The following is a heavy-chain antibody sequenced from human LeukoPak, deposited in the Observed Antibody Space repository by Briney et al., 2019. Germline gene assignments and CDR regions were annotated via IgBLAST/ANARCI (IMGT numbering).Heavy chain of an antibody. Sequence: GGSLRLSCAASGFTFSSYAISWVRQAPGKGLEWVSAISNRDRTYYTDSVKGRFTISRDNSKNTVHLQMNSLRAEDTAVYYCAKESPYAVGGTGRVYYFNYWGQGAPVTVSS. CDR3: AKESPYAVGGTGRVYYFNY. J-gene: IGHJ4*02. D-gene: IGHD1-26*01. CDR1: GFTFSSYA. CDR2: ISNRDRT. V-gene: IGHV3-23*01.